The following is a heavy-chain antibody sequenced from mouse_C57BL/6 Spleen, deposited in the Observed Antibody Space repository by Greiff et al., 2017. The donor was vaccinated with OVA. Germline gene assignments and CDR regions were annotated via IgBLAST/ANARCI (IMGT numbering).Heavy chain of an antibody. CDR2: IRNKANGYTT. CDR3: ARYNDFYFDY. J-gene: IGHJ2*01. CDR1: GFTFTDYY. Sequence: EVKVVESGGGLVLPGGSLSLSCAASGFTFTDYYMSWVRQPPGKALEWLGFIRNKANGYTTEYSGSVKGRFTISRDNSQSILYLQMNALRAEDSATYYCARYNDFYFDYWGQGTTLTVSS. V-gene: IGHV7-3*01.